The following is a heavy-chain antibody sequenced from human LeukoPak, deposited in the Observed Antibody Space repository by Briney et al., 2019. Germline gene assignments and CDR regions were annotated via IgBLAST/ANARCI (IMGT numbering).Heavy chain of an antibody. CDR1: GSSLSTSGGG. Sequence: SGPTLLKPTRPLTLTCTFSGSSLSTSGGGVGWIRRPSVTALECLTLPHWGDETRYRPSLKSSLTISKHTSKNQVVLTMTSMSPVDTATYYCAHQQLWTCFDYWGQGTLGTVSS. V-gene: IGHV2-5*02. CDR3: AHQQLWTCFDY. D-gene: IGHD5-18*01. CDR2: PHWGDET. J-gene: IGHJ4*02.